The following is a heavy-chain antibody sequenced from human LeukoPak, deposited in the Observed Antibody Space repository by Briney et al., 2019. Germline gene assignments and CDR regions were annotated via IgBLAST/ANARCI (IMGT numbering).Heavy chain of an antibody. Sequence: GGSLRLSCAASGFTFSNYAMTWVRQAPGKGLECVSVISGSGDATNYADSVKGRFTISRDNSKSTLYVQTNSLRAEDTSVYYCAKSTSFYLDSWGQGTLVTVSS. CDR3: AKSTSFYLDS. J-gene: IGHJ4*02. V-gene: IGHV3-23*01. CDR2: ISGSGDAT. CDR1: GFTFSNYA.